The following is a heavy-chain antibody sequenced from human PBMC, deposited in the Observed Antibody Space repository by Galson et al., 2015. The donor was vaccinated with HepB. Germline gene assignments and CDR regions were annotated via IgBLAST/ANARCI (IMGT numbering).Heavy chain of an antibody. V-gene: IGHV4-4*02. CDR1: GGSISSSNW. CDR3: ARDMGIGPAKYYYYGMDV. J-gene: IGHJ6*02. Sequence: ETLSLTCAVSGGSISSSNWWSWVRQPPGKGLEWIGEIYHSGSTNYNPSLKSRVTISVDKSKNQFSLKLSSVTAADTPVYYCARDMGIGPAKYYYYGMDVWGQGTTVTVSS. D-gene: IGHD2-2*01. CDR2: IYHSGST.